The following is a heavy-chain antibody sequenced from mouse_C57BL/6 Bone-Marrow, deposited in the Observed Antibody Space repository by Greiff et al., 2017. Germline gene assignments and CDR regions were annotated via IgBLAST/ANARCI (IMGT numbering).Heavy chain of an antibody. CDR3: ERCYDYDYAMDY. CDR2: INPNYGTT. D-gene: IGHD2-4*01. J-gene: IGHJ4*01. CDR1: GYSFTDYN. Sequence: EVKLMESGPELVKPGASVKISCKASGYSFTDYNMNWVKQSNGKSLEWIGVINPNYGTTSYNQKFKGKATLTVDQSSSTAYMQLNSLTTEDSAVYYCERCYDYDYAMDYWGQGTSVTVSS. V-gene: IGHV1-39*01.